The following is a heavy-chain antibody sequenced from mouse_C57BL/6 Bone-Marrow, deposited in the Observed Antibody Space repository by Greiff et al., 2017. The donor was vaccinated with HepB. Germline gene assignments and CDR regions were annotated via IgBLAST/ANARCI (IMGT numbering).Heavy chain of an antibody. Sequence: EVQLVESGGGLVQPGGSLKLSCAASGFTFSDYYMYWVRQTPEKRLEWVAYISNGGGSTYYPDTVKGRFTISRDNAKNNLYLQMSRRNSEDTAMYYCARRRYGSLAWFAYWGQGTLVTVSA. J-gene: IGHJ3*01. CDR2: ISNGGGST. CDR1: GFTFSDYY. V-gene: IGHV5-12*01. CDR3: ARRRYGSLAWFAY. D-gene: IGHD1-1*01.